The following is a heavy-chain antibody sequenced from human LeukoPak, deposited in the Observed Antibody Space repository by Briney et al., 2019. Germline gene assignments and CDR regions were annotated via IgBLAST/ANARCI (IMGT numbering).Heavy chain of an antibody. Sequence: GGSLRLSCAGSGFTFNSFAMHWVRQAPGKGLEWVAVVSFDESERSYADSVKGRFTISRDNSKNTLYLQMNSLRAEDTAVYYCATGTVTTLSDYYYGMDVWGQGTTVTVSS. CDR1: GFTFNSFA. D-gene: IGHD4-17*01. V-gene: IGHV3-30*04. J-gene: IGHJ6*02. CDR2: VSFDESER. CDR3: ATGTVTTLSDYYYGMDV.